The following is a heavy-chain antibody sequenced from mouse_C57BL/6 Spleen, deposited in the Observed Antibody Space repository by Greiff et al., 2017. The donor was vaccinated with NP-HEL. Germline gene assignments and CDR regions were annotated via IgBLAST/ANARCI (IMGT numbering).Heavy chain of an antibody. V-gene: IGHV1-52*01. J-gene: IGHJ3*01. CDR3: ARSMGYYGSSYPACFAY. D-gene: IGHD1-1*01. Sequence: QVQLQQPGAELVRPGSSVKLSCKASGYTFTSYWMHWVKQRPIQGLEWIGNIDPSDSETHYNQKFKDKATLTVDKSSSTAYMQLSSLTSEDSAVYYCARSMGYYGSSYPACFAYWGQGTLVTVAA. CDR1: GYTFTSYW. CDR2: IDPSDSET.